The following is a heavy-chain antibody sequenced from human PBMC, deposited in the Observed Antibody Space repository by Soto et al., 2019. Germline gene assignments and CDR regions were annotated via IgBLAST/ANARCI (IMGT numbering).Heavy chain of an antibody. CDR2: IYYSGST. D-gene: IGHD6-13*01. J-gene: IGHJ4*02. CDR3: ARTYSSSWSSFEY. CDR1: GGSISSGDYY. Sequence: SETLSLTCTVSGGSISSGDYYWSWIRQPPGKGLEWIGYIYYSGSTYYNPSLKSRVTISVDTSKNQFSLKLSSVTAADTAVHYRARTYSSSWSSFEYWGQGTPVTVSS. V-gene: IGHV4-30-4*01.